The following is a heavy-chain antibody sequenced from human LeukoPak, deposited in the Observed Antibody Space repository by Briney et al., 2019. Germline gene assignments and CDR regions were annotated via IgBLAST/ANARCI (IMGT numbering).Heavy chain of an antibody. CDR3: AREKVRQSGMDV. CDR2: INPNSGGT. Sequence: GRINPNSGGTNYAQKFQGRVTMTRDTSISTAYMELSRLRSDDTAVYYCAREKVRQSGMDVWGQGTTVTVSS. J-gene: IGHJ6*02. D-gene: IGHD2-2*01. V-gene: IGHV1-2*06.